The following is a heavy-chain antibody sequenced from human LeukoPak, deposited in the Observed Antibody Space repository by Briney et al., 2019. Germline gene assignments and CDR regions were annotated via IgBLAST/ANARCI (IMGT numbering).Heavy chain of an antibody. CDR1: GGTFTSYA. V-gene: IGHV1-69*13. CDR2: IIPIFGTA. CDR3: AREPYYYDSSGYCWFDP. J-gene: IGHJ5*02. D-gene: IGHD3-22*01. Sequence: SVKVSCKASGGTFTSYAISWVRQAPGHGLEWMGGIIPIFGTANYAQKFQGRVTITADESTSTAYMWLSSLRSEDTAVYYCAREPYYYDSSGYCWFDPWGQGTLVTVSS.